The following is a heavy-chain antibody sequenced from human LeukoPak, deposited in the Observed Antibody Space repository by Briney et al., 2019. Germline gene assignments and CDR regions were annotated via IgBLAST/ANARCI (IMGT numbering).Heavy chain of an antibody. D-gene: IGHD3-3*01. CDR3: ARGDFWSGYYTGLY. V-gene: IGHV3-53*04. J-gene: IGHJ4*02. Sequence: GGSLRLSCAASGFTVSSNYMSWVRQAPGKGLDWVSVIYSGGRIYYADSVKGRFTISRHNSENTLYLQMNSLRAEDTAVYYCARGDFWSGYYTGLYWGQGTLVTVSS. CDR2: IYSGGRI. CDR1: GFTVSSNY.